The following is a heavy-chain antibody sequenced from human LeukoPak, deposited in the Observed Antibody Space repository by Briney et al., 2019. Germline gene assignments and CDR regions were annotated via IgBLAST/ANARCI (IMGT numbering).Heavy chain of an antibody. J-gene: IGHJ6*03. CDR2: INPNSGGT. CDR1: GYTFTGYY. Sequence: ASVKVSCKASGYTFTGYYMHWVRQAPRQGLEWMGWINPNSGGTNYAQKFQGRVTMTRDTSISTAYMELSRLRSDDTAVYYCARGRNYYYYMDVWGKGTTVTVSS. CDR3: ARGRNYYYYMDV. V-gene: IGHV1-2*02.